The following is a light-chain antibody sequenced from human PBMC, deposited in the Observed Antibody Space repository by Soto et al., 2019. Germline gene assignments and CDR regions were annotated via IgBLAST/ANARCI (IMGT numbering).Light chain of an antibody. CDR2: GAS. J-gene: IGKJ1*01. CDR1: QSVSSSF. V-gene: IGKV3-20*01. CDR3: QQYGSSPWT. Sequence: EIVLTQSPGTLSLSPGERATLSCRASQSVSSSFLAWYQQKPGQAPRLLIYGASSRATSIPDRLSGSWSGTYFTITISRLEREDVAVYYSQQYGSSPWTFGEGTKVEIK.